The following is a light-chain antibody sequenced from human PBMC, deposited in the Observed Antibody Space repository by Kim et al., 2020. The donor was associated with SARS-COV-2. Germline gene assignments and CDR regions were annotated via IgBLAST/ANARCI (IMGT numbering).Light chain of an antibody. V-gene: IGLV2-14*04. CDR2: DVS. CDR1: SSDVGAYNH. CDR3: SSLTSSITYV. Sequence: QSLTISCTGTSSDVGAYNHVSWYQQHPGKAPKLMIYDVSEWPSGVSNRFSGSKSGNTASLTISWLQAEDEADYYCSSLTSSITYVFGTGTKVTVL. J-gene: IGLJ1*01.